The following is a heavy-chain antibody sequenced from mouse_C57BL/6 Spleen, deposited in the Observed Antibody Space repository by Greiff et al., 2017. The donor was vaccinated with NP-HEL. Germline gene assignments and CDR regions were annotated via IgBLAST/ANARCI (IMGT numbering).Heavy chain of an antibody. Sequence: EVQLQQSGAELVRPGASVKLSCTASGFNIKDDYMHWVKQRPEQGLEWIGWIDPENGDTEYASKFQGKATITADTSSNPAYLQLSSLTSEDTAVYYCTTAMGDYWGQGTSVTVSS. CDR3: TTAMGDY. CDR2: IDPENGDT. J-gene: IGHJ4*01. CDR1: GFNIKDDY. V-gene: IGHV14-4*01. D-gene: IGHD2-3*01.